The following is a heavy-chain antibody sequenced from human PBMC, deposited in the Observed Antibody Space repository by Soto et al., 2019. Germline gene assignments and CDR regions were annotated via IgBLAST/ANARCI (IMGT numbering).Heavy chain of an antibody. CDR3: AKDISTYQLENPGYLDC. V-gene: IGHV3-9*01. D-gene: IGHD2-2*01. CDR1: GFIFEDFA. J-gene: IGHJ4*02. CDR2: ISWNSGRI. Sequence: GGSLRLSCAASGFIFEDFAMHWVRQAPGKGLEWVSSISWNSGRIAYADSVQGRFTISRDNAKNSLYLQLNSLRGEDTAFYYCAKDISTYQLENPGYLDCWGQGTLVTVSS.